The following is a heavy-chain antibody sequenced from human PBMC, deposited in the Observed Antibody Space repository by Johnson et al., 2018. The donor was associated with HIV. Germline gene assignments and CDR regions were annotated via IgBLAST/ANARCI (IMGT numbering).Heavy chain of an antibody. Sequence: QVQLVESGGGLVKPGGSLRLSCAASGFTFSRYAMHWVRQAPGKGLEWVAVISYDGSNKYYVDSVKGRFTISRDNSKNTLYLQMNSLRAEDTAVYYCARAYSSSWYRDDAFDIWGQGTMVTVFS. D-gene: IGHD6-13*01. J-gene: IGHJ3*02. CDR3: ARAYSSSWYRDDAFDI. CDR2: ISYDGSNK. CDR1: GFTFSRYA. V-gene: IGHV3-30-3*01.